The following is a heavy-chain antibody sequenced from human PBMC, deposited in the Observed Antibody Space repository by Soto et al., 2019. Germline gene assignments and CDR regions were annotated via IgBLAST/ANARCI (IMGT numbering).Heavy chain of an antibody. CDR2: IYHSGST. CDR1: AFSLSTGGVG. Sequence: KESGPTLVKPTQTLTLTCTFSAFSLSTGGVGVGWIRQPPGKGLEWIGYIYHSGSTYYNPSLKSRVTISVDRSKNQFSLKLSSVTAADTAVYYCARSMTTVTTNDYWGQGSLVTVSS. D-gene: IGHD4-17*01. J-gene: IGHJ4*02. CDR3: ARSMTTVTTNDY. V-gene: IGHV4-30-2*01.